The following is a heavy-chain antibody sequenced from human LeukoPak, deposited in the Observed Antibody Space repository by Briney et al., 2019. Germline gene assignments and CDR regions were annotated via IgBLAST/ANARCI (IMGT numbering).Heavy chain of an antibody. Sequence: PSETLSLTCTVSGGSISSYYWSWIRQPPGKGLEWIGYIYYSGSTNYNPSLKSRVTISVDTSKNQFSLKLSSVTAADTAVYYCARAATYYDILTGYLATGYGMDVWGQGTTVTVSS. D-gene: IGHD3-9*01. J-gene: IGHJ6*02. CDR2: IYYSGST. CDR1: GGSISSYY. CDR3: ARAATYYDILTGYLATGYGMDV. V-gene: IGHV4-59*12.